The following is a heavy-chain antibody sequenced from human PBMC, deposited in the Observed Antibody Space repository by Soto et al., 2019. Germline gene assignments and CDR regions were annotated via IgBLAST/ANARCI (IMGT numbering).Heavy chain of an antibody. V-gene: IGHV3-30*03. D-gene: IGHD2-8*01. CDR1: GFTFSSYG. J-gene: IGHJ4*02. Sequence: QVQLVESGAGVVQPGMSLRLSCAASGFTFSSYGMHWVRQAPGNGLEWVAVISYDGSNKYYADSVKGRFTISRDNSKNPLYLQMNSLRAEDTAVYYCATVIGYYMGWGQGTLVTLSS. CDR3: ATVIGYYMG. CDR2: ISYDGSNK.